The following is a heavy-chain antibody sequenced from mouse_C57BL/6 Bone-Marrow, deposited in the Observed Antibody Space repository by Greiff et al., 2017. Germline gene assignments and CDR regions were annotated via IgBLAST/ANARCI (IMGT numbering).Heavy chain of an antibody. Sequence: QVQLQQPGAELVKPGASVKLSCKASGYTFTSYWMHWVKQRPGQGLEWIGMIHPNSGSTNYNEKFKSKDTLTVDKSSSTAYMQLSSLTSEDSAVYYCARQGLLRFYYFDYWGQGTTLTVSS. CDR1: GYTFTSYW. J-gene: IGHJ2*01. CDR2: IHPNSGST. D-gene: IGHD2-3*01. CDR3: ARQGLLRFYYFDY. V-gene: IGHV1-64*01.